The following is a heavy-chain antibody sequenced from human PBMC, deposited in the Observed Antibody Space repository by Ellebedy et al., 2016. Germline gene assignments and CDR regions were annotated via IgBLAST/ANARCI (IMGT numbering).Heavy chain of an antibody. CDR3: ARASDCSGGSCYFDY. Sequence: GESLKISCAASGLTFSSYGMHWVRQAPGKGLEWVAVIWYDGSKKKYADSVKGRFTMSRDNSKNTLYLQMNSLRVEDTAVYYCARASDCSGGSCYFDYWGQGTLVTVSS. CDR1: GLTFSSYG. V-gene: IGHV3-33*01. D-gene: IGHD2-15*01. J-gene: IGHJ4*02. CDR2: IWYDGSKK.